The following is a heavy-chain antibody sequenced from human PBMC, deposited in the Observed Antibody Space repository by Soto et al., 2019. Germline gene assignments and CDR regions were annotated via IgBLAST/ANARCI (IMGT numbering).Heavy chain of an antibody. J-gene: IGHJ6*02. CDR1: GGTFSSYA. D-gene: IGHD2-15*01. CDR3: AREFGYCSGGSCLCYSYYYGMDV. Sequence: QVQLVQSGAEVKKPGSSVKVSCKASGGTFSSYAISWVRQAPGQGLEWMGGIIPIFGTANYAQKFQGRVTITADESTSTAYMELSSLRAEDTAVYYCAREFGYCSGGSCLCYSYYYGMDVWGQGTTVTVSS. CDR2: IIPIFGTA. V-gene: IGHV1-69*01.